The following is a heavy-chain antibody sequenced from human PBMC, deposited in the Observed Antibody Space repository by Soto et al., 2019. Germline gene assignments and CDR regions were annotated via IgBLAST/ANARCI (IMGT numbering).Heavy chain of an antibody. CDR3: ARDFPLIAAAVGGDY. V-gene: IGHV3-66*01. J-gene: IGHJ4*02. CDR2: IYSGGST. CDR1: GFTVSSNY. D-gene: IGHD6-13*01. Sequence: EVQLVESGGGLVQPGGSLRLSCAASGFTVSSNYMSWVRQAPGKGLEWVSVIYSGGSTYYADSVKGRFTISRDNSKNTLYLQRNSLRAEDTAVYYCARDFPLIAAAVGGDYWGQGTLVTVSS.